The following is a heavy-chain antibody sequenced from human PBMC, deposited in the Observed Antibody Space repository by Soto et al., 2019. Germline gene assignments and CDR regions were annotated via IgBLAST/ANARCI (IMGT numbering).Heavy chain of an antibody. V-gene: IGHV1-18*01. CDR1: GYTFTSYG. CDR2: ISAYNGNT. Sequence: GASVKVSCKASGYTFTSYGISWVRQAPGQGLEWMGWISAYNGNTNYAQKLQGRVTMTTDTSTSTAYMELRSLRSDDTAVYYCARAAYGITGKGGYYMDVWGKGTTDTVSS. CDR3: ARAAYGITGKGGYYMDV. J-gene: IGHJ6*03. D-gene: IGHD1-20*01.